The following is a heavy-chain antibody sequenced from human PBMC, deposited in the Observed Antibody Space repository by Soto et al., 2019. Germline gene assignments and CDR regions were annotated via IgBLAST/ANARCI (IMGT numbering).Heavy chain of an antibody. Sequence: ASVKVSCKTSGGTFGSYVISWVRQAPGQGLEWMGGIIPIFGTTNYAQKFQGTLTITADDSTSTAYMELSSLRSEDTAIYYCATITYNGGSCYPPAYYYGMDVWGQGTTVTVSS. V-gene: IGHV1-69*13. CDR1: GGTFGSYV. J-gene: IGHJ6*02. CDR3: ATITYNGGSCYPPAYYYGMDV. CDR2: IIPIFGTT. D-gene: IGHD2-15*01.